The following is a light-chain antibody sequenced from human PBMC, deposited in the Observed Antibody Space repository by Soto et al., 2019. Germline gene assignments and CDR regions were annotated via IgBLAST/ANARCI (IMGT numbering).Light chain of an antibody. CDR3: ATWDDSLNGAGV. CDR2: SNN. Sequence: QSVLTQPPSASGTPGQSVTISCSGSWSNIGSNTVNWYQQLPGTAPKLLIYSNNQRPSGVPDRFSGSNSGTSASLAISGLQSEDEANYYCATWDDSLNGAGVFGGGTKVTVL. CDR1: WSNIGSNT. J-gene: IGLJ3*02. V-gene: IGLV1-44*01.